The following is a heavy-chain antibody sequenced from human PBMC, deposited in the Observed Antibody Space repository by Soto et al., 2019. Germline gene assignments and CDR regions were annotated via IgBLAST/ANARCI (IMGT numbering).Heavy chain of an antibody. CDR3: ARVRPVYDFWSGYPPRGGYFDY. V-gene: IGHV3-23*01. J-gene: IGHJ4*02. Sequence: GGSLRLSCAASGFTFSSYAMTWVRQAPGKGLEWVSAISGGGDSIYYADSVKGRFTISRDQSKNTLYLQMHSLRAEDTAVYFCARVRPVYDFWSGYPPRGGYFDYWGQGTLVTVSS. CDR1: GFTFSSYA. D-gene: IGHD3-3*01. CDR2: ISGGGDSI.